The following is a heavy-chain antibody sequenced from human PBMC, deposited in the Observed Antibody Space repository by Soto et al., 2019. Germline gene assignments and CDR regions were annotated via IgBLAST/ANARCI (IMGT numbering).Heavy chain of an antibody. CDR3: AKFKYYYYGMDV. J-gene: IGHJ6*02. V-gene: IGHV4-4*02. CDR1: GGSISSSNW. CDR2: IYHSGST. Sequence: PSETLSLTCAVSGGSISSSNWWSWVRQPPGKRLEWIGEIYHSGSTNYNPSLKSRVTISVDKSKNQFSLKLSSVTAADTAVYYCAKFKYYYYGMDVWGQGTRVTVSS.